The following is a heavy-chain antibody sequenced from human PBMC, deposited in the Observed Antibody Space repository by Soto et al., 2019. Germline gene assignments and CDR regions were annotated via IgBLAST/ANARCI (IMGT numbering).Heavy chain of an antibody. J-gene: IGHJ5*02. Sequence: PSETLSLTCTVSGGSISTYYWSWIRQPPGKGLEWIGYIYYSGSTNYNPSLKSRVTISVDKSKNQFPLKLSSVTAADTAVYYCARAMVVTQNWFDPWGQGTLVTVSS. CDR2: IYYSGST. CDR1: GGSISTYY. D-gene: IGHD2-21*02. CDR3: ARAMVVTQNWFDP. V-gene: IGHV4-59*08.